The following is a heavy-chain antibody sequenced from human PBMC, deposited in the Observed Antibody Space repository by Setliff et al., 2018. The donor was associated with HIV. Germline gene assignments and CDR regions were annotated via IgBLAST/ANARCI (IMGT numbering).Heavy chain of an antibody. Sequence: FTFSSYGMHWVRQAPGKGLEWVAVIWYDGSNKYYADSVKGRFTISRDNSKNTLYLQMNSLRAEDTAVFYCAKSLTFITLSATPDFWGQGTLVTVSS. CDR1: FTFSSYG. CDR2: IWYDGSNK. J-gene: IGHJ4*02. V-gene: IGHV3-33*06. CDR3: AKSLTFITLSATPDF. D-gene: IGHD1-20*01.